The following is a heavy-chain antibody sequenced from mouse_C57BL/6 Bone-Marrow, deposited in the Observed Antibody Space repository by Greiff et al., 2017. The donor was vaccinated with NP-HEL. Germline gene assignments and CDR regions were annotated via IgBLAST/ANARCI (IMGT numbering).Heavy chain of an antibody. V-gene: IGHV1-55*01. D-gene: IGHD1-1*01. CDR1: GYTFTSYW. CDR3: ALRGGNMYYFDY. J-gene: IGHJ2*01. Sequence: QVQLKQPGAELVKPGASVKMSCKASGYTFTSYWITWVKQRPGQGLEWIGDIYPGSGSTNYNEKFKSKATLTVDTSSSTAYMQLSSLTSEDSAVYYCALRGGNMYYFDYWGQGTTLTVSS. CDR2: IYPGSGST.